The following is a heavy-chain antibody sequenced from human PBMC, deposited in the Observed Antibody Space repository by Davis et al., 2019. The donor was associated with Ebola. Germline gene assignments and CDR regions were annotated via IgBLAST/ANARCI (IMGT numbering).Heavy chain of an antibody. CDR2: INPNDGRT. V-gene: IGHV1-46*01. J-gene: IGHJ4*02. D-gene: IGHD1-26*01. Sequence: AASVKVSCKASGYTFTNYYMHWVRQAPGQGLEWMGMINPNDGRTIYAQKFQGRLTLTEDTSTDTAYMELSSLRSEDTAVYYCSVGGQDGGFDYWGQGTLVPVSS. CDR1: GYTFTNYY. CDR3: SVGGQDGGFDY.